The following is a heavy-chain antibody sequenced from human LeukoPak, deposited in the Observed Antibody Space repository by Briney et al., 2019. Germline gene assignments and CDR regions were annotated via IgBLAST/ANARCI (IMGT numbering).Heavy chain of an antibody. Sequence: SVKVSCKASGGTFSSCAISWVRQAPGQGLEWMGGIIPIFGTANYAQKFQGRVTITADESTSTAYMELSSLRSEDTAVYYCARDPSSGWYHAFDIWGQGTMVTVSS. CDR3: ARDPSSGWYHAFDI. CDR2: IIPIFGTA. D-gene: IGHD6-19*01. CDR1: GGTFSSCA. J-gene: IGHJ3*02. V-gene: IGHV1-69*13.